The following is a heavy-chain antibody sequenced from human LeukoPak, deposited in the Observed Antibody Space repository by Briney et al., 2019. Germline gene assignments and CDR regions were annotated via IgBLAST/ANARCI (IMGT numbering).Heavy chain of an antibody. Sequence: GGSLRLSCAASGFTFSSYDMTWVRQAPGKGLEWASYISSSSSTIYYADSVKGRFTISRDNAKNSLYLQMNSLRDEDTAVYYCAREATVIDNWLDPWGQGTLVTVSS. CDR1: GFTFSSYD. V-gene: IGHV3-48*02. J-gene: IGHJ5*02. D-gene: IGHD4-17*01. CDR2: ISSSSSTI. CDR3: AREATVIDNWLDP.